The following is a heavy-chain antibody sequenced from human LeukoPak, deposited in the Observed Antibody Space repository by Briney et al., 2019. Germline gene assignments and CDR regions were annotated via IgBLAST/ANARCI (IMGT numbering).Heavy chain of an antibody. Sequence: SETLSLTCTVSGGSISSSSYYWGWIRQPPGKGLEWIGSIYYSGNTYYNPSLKSRVTISVDTSKNQFSLKLSSVTAADTAVYYCARLTVKWGSNFDYWGQGTLVTVSS. V-gene: IGHV4-39*01. D-gene: IGHD7-27*01. CDR2: IYYSGNT. CDR3: ARLTVKWGSNFDY. CDR1: GGSISSSSYY. J-gene: IGHJ4*02.